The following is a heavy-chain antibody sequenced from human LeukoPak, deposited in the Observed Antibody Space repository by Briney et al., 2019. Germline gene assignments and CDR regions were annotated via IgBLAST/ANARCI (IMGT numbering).Heavy chain of an antibody. CDR3: ARLGAGPTYYDFWSGYSSFYFDY. V-gene: IGHV4-39*01. D-gene: IGHD3-3*01. CDR2: IHYYGNA. Sequence: TSETLSLTCTVSGGSTSSSNYYWGWIRQPPGKGLEWIGGIHYYGNAYYNPSLKSRVTISIDTSKNQFSLKLSSVTAADTAVYYCARLGAGPTYYDFWSGYSSFYFDYWGQGTLVTVSS. J-gene: IGHJ4*02. CDR1: GGSTSSSNYY.